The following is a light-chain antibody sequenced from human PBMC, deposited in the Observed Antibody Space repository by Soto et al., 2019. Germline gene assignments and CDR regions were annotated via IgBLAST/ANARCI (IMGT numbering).Light chain of an antibody. CDR2: GAS. J-gene: IGKJ1*01. V-gene: IGKV3-15*01. CDR1: QRISSN. CDR3: QHYNNGPPWT. Sequence: EVVMTQSPATLSVSPGDRATLSCRASQRISSNLAWYQQRPGQAPRLLIYGASTRAPGIPARFSGSGSETEFTLTISSLQSEDFAVYYCQHYNNGPPWTFGQGTKVDVK.